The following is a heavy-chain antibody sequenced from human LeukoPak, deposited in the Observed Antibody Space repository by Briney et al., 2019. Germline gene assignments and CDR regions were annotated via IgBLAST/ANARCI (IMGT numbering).Heavy chain of an antibody. CDR1: GGSFSGYY. CDR3: ARRTVQDTYYYGSGSYRINYFDY. Sequence: SETLSLTCAVYGGSFSGYYWSWIRQPPGKGLEWIGEIYHTGSTNYNPSLKSRVTISVDTSKNQFSLKLSSVTAADTAVYYCARRTVQDTYYYGSGSYRINYFDYWGQGTLVTVSS. D-gene: IGHD3-10*01. CDR2: IYHTGST. J-gene: IGHJ4*02. V-gene: IGHV4-34*01.